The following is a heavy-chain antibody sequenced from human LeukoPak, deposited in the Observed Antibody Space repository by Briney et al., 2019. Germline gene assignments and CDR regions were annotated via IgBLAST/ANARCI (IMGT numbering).Heavy chain of an antibody. CDR3: ARDGGSGYYDSSGYPGY. V-gene: IGHV1-69*04. CDR1: GGTFSSYA. Sequence: SVKASCKASGGTFSSYAISWVRQAPGQGLEWMGRIIPILGIANYAQKFQGRVTITADKSTSTAYMELSSLRSEDTAVYYCARDGGSGYYDSSGYPGYWGQGTLVTVSS. D-gene: IGHD3-22*01. CDR2: IIPILGIA. J-gene: IGHJ4*02.